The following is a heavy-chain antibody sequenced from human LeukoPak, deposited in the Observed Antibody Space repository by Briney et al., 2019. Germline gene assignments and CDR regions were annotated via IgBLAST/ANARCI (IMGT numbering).Heavy chain of an antibody. CDR2: INPSGGST. D-gene: IGHD1-26*01. V-gene: IGHV1-46*01. Sequence: ASVKVSCKTSGYTFTSYYIHWVRQAPGQGLEWMGIINPSGGSTSYAQKFQGRVTMTRDMSTSTVYMELSSLRSEDTAVHYCATASTGIVGAHSYWGQGTLVTVSS. J-gene: IGHJ4*02. CDR1: GYTFTSYY. CDR3: ATASTGIVGAHSY.